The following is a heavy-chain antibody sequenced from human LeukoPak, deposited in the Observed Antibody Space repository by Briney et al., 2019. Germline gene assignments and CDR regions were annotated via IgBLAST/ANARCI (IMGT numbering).Heavy chain of an antibody. D-gene: IGHD6-13*01. CDR2: ISSNGGST. V-gene: IGHV3-64D*06. Sequence: PGGSLRLSCSASGFTFSSYAMHWVRQAPGKGLEYVSAISSNGGSTYYADSVKGRFTISRDNSKNTLYLQMSSLRSEDTAVYYCATSWSQGSSWSFDYWGQGTLVTVSS. CDR1: GFTFSSYA. CDR3: ATSWSQGSSWSFDY. J-gene: IGHJ4*02.